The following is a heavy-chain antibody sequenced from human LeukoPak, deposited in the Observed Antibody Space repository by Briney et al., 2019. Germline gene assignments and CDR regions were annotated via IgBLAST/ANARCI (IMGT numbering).Heavy chain of an antibody. CDR3: AAVSNREGSSGLYNWSDP. Sequence: ASVKVSCKASGFTFTSSAMQWVRQARGQRLEWIGWIVVGSGNTNYAQKFQERVTITRDMSTSTAYMELSSLRSEDTAVYYCAAVSNREGSSGLYNWSDPWGQGTLVAVSS. J-gene: IGHJ5*02. V-gene: IGHV1-58*02. CDR2: IVVGSGNT. D-gene: IGHD6-19*01. CDR1: GFTFTSSA.